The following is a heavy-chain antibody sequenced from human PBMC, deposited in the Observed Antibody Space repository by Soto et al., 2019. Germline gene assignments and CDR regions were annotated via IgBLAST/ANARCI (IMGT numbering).Heavy chain of an antibody. V-gene: IGHV5-10-1*01. CDR2: IDPSDSYT. CDR1: GYSFTSYW. Sequence: EVQLVQSGAEVKKPGESLRMSCKGSGYSFTSYWISWVRQMPGKGLEWMGKIDPSDSYTNYSPSFQGHFTISADKSISTAYLQWSSLKASDTAIYYCATGDGYNPYYFDYWGQGTLVTVSS. D-gene: IGHD5-12*01. J-gene: IGHJ4*02. CDR3: ATGDGYNPYYFDY.